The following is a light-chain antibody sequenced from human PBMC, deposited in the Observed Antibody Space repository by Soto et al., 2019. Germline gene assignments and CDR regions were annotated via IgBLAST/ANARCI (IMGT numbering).Light chain of an antibody. J-gene: IGKJ1*01. CDR2: DAS. CDR3: QQYYNYST. V-gene: IGKV1-5*01. Sequence: DIQMTQSSSTLYASVGDRVTITCRASQTISSWLAWYRQKPGKAPDLLIYDASKLQSGVPASFSGSESGTEFTLTIASLQPDDFATYYCQQYYNYSTFGQGTKVEVK. CDR1: QTISSW.